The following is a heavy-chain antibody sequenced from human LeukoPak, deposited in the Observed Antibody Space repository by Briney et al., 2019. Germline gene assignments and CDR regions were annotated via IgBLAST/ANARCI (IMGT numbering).Heavy chain of an antibody. V-gene: IGHV4-34*01. CDR1: GGSFSGYY. Sequence: SETLSLTCAVYGGSFSGYYWSWIRQPPGKGLERIGEINHSGSTNYNPSLKSRVSISVDTSKNQFSLKLSSVTAADTAVYYCARGADSSGRFDYWGQGTLSPSPQ. CDR3: ARGADSSGRFDY. D-gene: IGHD6-19*01. J-gene: IGHJ4*02. CDR2: INHSGST.